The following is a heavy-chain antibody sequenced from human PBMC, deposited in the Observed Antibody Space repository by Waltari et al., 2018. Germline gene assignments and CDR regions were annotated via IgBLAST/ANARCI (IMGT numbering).Heavy chain of an antibody. D-gene: IGHD5-12*01. J-gene: IGHJ4*02. CDR1: GFTFSSYW. CDR2: IKQDGSEK. CDR3: ARDRGRWNIVATTTFDY. V-gene: IGHV3-7*01. Sequence: EVQLVESGGGLVQPGGSLRLSCAASGFTFSSYWMSWVRQATGKGLEWVANIKQDGSEKYYVDSVKGRFTISRDNAKNSLYLQMNSLRAEDTAVYYCARDRGRWNIVATTTFDYWGQGTLVTVSS.